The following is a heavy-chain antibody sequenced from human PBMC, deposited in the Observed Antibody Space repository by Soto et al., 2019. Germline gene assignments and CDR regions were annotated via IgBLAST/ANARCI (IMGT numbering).Heavy chain of an antibody. V-gene: IGHV1-69*02. J-gene: IGHJ4*02. CDR2: IIPILGIA. CDR1: GGTFSSYT. Sequence: QVQLVQSGAEVKKPGSSVKVSCKASGGTFSSYTISWVRQAPGQGLEWLGRIIPILGIANYAQKFQGRVTITADKSTSTAYVELSSLRSEDTAVYYCARGPSTSIAARPLDYWGQGTLVTVSS. D-gene: IGHD6-6*01. CDR3: ARGPSTSIAARPLDY.